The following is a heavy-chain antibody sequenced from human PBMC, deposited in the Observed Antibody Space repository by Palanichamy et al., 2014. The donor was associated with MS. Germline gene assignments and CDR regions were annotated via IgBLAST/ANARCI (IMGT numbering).Heavy chain of an antibody. Sequence: EVQLVESGGGLIQPGGSLRLSCAVSGFTVSSNYMSWVRQAPGKGLEWVSVIYSGGSTYYADSVKGRFTISRDNSKNTLYLQMNSLRAEDTAVYYCAAYSYGRNWFDPWGQGTLVTVSS. V-gene: IGHV3-53*01. CDR2: IYSGGST. CDR1: GFTVSSNY. CDR3: AAYSYGRNWFDP. D-gene: IGHD5-18*01. J-gene: IGHJ5*02.